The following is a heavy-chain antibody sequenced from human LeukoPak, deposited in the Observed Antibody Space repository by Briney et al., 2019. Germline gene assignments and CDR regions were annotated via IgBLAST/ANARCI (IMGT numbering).Heavy chain of an antibody. CDR3: ARDGQDDFWSGYHFDY. CDR1: GFTFSSYW. V-gene: IGHV3-7*01. CDR2: IKQDGGEK. Sequence: GGSLRLSCAASGFTFSSYWMSWVRQAPGKGLEWVANIKQDGGEKYYVDSVKGRFTISRDNAKNSLYLQMTSLRAEDTAVYYCARDGQDDFWSGYHFDYWGQGTLVTVSS. D-gene: IGHD3-3*01. J-gene: IGHJ4*02.